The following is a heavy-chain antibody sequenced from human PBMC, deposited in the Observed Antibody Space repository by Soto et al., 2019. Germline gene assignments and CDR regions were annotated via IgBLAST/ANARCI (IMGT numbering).Heavy chain of an antibody. CDR3: ASAGQAPYYYYGMDV. J-gene: IGHJ6*02. CDR2: ISGYNGNT. Sequence: QVQVVQSGDEVKKPGASVKVSCKASGYTFTNYGFSWVRQAPGQGLEWMGWISGYNGNTKYAEKFQGRVTMTTDTSTSTANTERRCLRSDCTAVYYCASAGQAPYYYYGMDVWGQGTAVTVSS. CDR1: GYTFTNYG. V-gene: IGHV1-18*01.